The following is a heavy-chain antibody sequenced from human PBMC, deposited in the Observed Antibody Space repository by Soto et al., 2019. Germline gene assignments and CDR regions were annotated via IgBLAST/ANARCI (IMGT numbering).Heavy chain of an antibody. CDR3: ARAPPYCPGGRCYSGHHYYYYVMDV. D-gene: IGHD2-15*01. V-gene: IGHV1-69*01. CDR1: EGTFSTYS. J-gene: IGHJ6*02. Sequence: QVQLVQSGTEVKKPGSSVKVSCKASEGTFSTYSISWVRQAPGQGLEWMGGIIPIFGTTNYAQQLQGRVTLTADGATNTAYMELSSLGSEDTAVYYCARAPPYCPGGRCYSGHHYYYYVMDVWGQRTTVTVSS. CDR2: IIPIFGTT.